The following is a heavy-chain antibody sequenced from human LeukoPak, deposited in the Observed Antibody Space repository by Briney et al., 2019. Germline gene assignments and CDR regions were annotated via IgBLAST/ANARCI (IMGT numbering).Heavy chain of an antibody. D-gene: IGHD3-22*01. Sequence: GGSLRLSCAVSGLHFSRYSFHWVRQAPGKGLEWVALISPDGSETYYADPLKGRFTISRDNSKNTLFLQMNSLRADDTAVYYCARDRLTYYYDSTGYYLPGYWGQGTLVTVSS. J-gene: IGHJ4*02. CDR1: GLHFSRYS. CDR2: ISPDGSET. CDR3: ARDRLTYYYDSTGYYLPGY. V-gene: IGHV3-30*03.